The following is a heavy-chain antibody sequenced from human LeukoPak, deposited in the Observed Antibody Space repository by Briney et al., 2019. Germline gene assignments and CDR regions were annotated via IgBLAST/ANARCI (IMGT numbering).Heavy chain of an antibody. V-gene: IGHV3-21*01. Sequence: GGSLRLSCAASGFTFSNAWMSWVHQAPGKGLEWVSSISSSSGYINYADSVKGRFTISRDNAKNSLYLQMNSLRAEDTAVYYCAKCYGSGSYGGYYFDYWGQGTLVTVSS. CDR3: AKCYGSGSYGGYYFDY. J-gene: IGHJ4*02. CDR1: GFTFSNAW. CDR2: ISSSSGYI. D-gene: IGHD3-10*01.